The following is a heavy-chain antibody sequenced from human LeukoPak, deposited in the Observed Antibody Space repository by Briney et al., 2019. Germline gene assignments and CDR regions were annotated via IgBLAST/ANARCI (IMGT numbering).Heavy chain of an antibody. Sequence: GGTLRLSCAASGFTFSSYGMHWVRQAPGKGLEWVAVIWYDGSNKYYADSVKGRFTISRDNSKNTLYLQMSSLRAEDTAVYYCAKTLHYNWNDLDYCGQGTLVTVSS. CDR1: GFTFSSYG. D-gene: IGHD1-20*01. CDR2: IWYDGSNK. V-gene: IGHV3-33*06. CDR3: AKTLHYNWNDLDY. J-gene: IGHJ4*02.